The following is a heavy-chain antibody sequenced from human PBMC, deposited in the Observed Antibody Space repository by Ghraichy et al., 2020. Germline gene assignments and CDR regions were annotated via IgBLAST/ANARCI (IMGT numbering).Heavy chain of an antibody. Sequence: SETLSLTCSVSGASISRFHWSWVRQPPGKGLEWIGYIYYNRNTNYNPSLKSRVTMSVDTSKNQFSLKLSSVTAADTAVYHCASSTLQSYYYGMDVWGQGTTVTVSS. V-gene: IGHV4-59*08. J-gene: IGHJ6*02. CDR2: IYYNRNT. CDR3: ASSTLQSYYYGMDV. CDR1: GASISRFH. D-gene: IGHD5-24*01.